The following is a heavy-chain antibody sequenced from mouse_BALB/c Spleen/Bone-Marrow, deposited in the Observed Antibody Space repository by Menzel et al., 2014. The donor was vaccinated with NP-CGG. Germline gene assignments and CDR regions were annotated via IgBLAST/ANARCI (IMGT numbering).Heavy chain of an antibody. J-gene: IGHJ2*01. Sequence: QVQLQQSGAELVRPGSSVKISCKASGYAFSSYWMNWVKQRPGQGLEWIGQIYPGDGDTNYNGKFKGKATLTADKSSSTAYMQLGSLTSEDSAVYFCARQYGNYFDYWGQGTTLTVSS. CDR3: ARQYGNYFDY. CDR1: GYAFSSYW. V-gene: IGHV1-80*01. CDR2: IYPGDGDT. D-gene: IGHD2-10*02.